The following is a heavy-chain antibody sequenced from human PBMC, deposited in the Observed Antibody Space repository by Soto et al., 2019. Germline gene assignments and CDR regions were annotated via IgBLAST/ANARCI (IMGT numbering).Heavy chain of an antibody. D-gene: IGHD3-10*01. CDR1: GLKFGGYD. V-gene: IGHV3-13*01. CDR2: IGTAGDT. J-gene: IGHJ4*02. Sequence: WVSHRVCSAAFGLKFGGYDIHWILKKKGKGLEWVSAIGTAGDTYYPGSVKGRFTISRENAKNSLYLQMNSLRAGDTAVYYCAREDYASLAYRGKGSFVPVS. CDR3: AREDYASLAY.